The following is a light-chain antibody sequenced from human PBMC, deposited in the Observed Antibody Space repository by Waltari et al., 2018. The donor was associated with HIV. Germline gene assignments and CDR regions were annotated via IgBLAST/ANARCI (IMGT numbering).Light chain of an antibody. CDR1: QSFSSD. V-gene: IGKV3-15*01. Sequence: EIVMTQSPATLSVSPGERATLSCRASQSFSSDLAWYQHKPGQAPRLLIYGASTRAAGIPARFSGSGSGTEFTLTISSLQSEDFAVYYCQQYNNWPGTFGQGTKVEIK. CDR3: QQYNNWPGT. CDR2: GAS. J-gene: IGKJ1*01.